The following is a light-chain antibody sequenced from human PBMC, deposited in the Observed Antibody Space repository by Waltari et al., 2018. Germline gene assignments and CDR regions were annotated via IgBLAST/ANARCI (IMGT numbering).Light chain of an antibody. V-gene: IGKV3-11*01. CDR3: QQYYGTPCT. CDR1: QSVSSY. J-gene: IGKJ4*01. Sequence: EIVLTQSPATLSLSPGERATLSCRASQSVSSYLAWYQQKPGQAPRLLIYDASNRATGIPARFSGSGSGTDFTLTISSLEPEDFAVYYCQQYYGTPCTFGGGTKVEMK. CDR2: DAS.